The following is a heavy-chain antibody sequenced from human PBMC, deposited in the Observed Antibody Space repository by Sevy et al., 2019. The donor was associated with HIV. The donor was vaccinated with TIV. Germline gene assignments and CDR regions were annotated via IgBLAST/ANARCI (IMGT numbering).Heavy chain of an antibody. Sequence: GGSLRLSCAASGFTFSSYWMSWVRQAPGKGLEWVANIKQDGSEKYYVDSVKGRFTISRDNAKNSLYLQMNSLRAGDTAVYYCARGPESPYYDILTGYYRGGELGDYWGQGTLVTVSS. CDR1: GFTFSSYW. V-gene: IGHV3-7*01. D-gene: IGHD3-9*01. CDR3: ARGPESPYYDILTGYYRGGELGDY. J-gene: IGHJ4*02. CDR2: IKQDGSEK.